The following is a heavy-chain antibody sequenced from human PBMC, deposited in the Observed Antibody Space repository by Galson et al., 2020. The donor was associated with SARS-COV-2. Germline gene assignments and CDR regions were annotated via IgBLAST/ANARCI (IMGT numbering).Heavy chain of an antibody. Sequence: GGSLRLSCAASGFTFTNYAIHWVRQAPGKGLEWVAVISHDGRIEVYADSVKGRFTISRDNSENMLFLQMHSLRADDTAVYYCARDVSGGASDIWGQGTMVTVSS. V-gene: IGHV3-30*04. CDR1: GFTFTNYA. CDR3: ARDVSGGASDI. CDR2: ISHDGRIE. D-gene: IGHD1-26*01. J-gene: IGHJ3*02.